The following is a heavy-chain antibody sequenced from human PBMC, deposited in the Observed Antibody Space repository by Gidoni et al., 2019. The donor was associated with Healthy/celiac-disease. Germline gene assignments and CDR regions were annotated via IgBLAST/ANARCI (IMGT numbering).Heavy chain of an antibody. Sequence: EVQLVESGGGLVQPGGSLRLSCAASGFTFSSYWMSWVRQAPGKGLEWVANIKQDGSEKYYVDSVKGRFTISRDNAKNSLYLQMNSLRAEDTAVYYCARVVLMVYAGLRFDPWGQGTLVTVSS. D-gene: IGHD2-8*01. J-gene: IGHJ5*02. CDR1: GFTFSSYW. CDR2: IKQDGSEK. V-gene: IGHV3-7*03. CDR3: ARVVLMVYAGLRFDP.